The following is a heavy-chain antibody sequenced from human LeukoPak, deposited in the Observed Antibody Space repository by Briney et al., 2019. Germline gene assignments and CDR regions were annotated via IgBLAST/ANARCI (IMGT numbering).Heavy chain of an antibody. CDR1: GYTFPGYY. D-gene: IGHD6-6*01. CDR3: ARGSSSSPNFDY. Sequence: SVKVSCKASGYTFPGYYMHWVRQAPGQGLEWMGWINPNSGGTNYAQKFQGRVTMTRDTSISTAYMELSRLRSDDTAVYYCARGSSSSPNFDYWGQGTLVTVSS. V-gene: IGHV1-2*02. J-gene: IGHJ4*02. CDR2: INPNSGGT.